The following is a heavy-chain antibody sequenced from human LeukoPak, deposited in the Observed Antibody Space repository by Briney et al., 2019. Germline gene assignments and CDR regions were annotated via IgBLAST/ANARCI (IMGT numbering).Heavy chain of an antibody. CDR1: GGSISSYY. CDR2: IYYSGST. Sequence: KPSETLSLTCTVSGGSISSYYWSWIRQPPGKGLEWIGYIYYSGSTNYNPSLKSRVTISVDTSKNQFSLKLSSVTAADTAVYYCARAGVVPAAIGAFDIWGQGTMVTVSS. J-gene: IGHJ3*02. CDR3: ARAGVVPAAIGAFDI. V-gene: IGHV4-59*01. D-gene: IGHD2-2*01.